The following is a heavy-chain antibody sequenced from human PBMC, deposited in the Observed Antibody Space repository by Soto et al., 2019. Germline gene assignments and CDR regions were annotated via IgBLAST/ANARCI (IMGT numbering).Heavy chain of an antibody. D-gene: IGHD4-17*01. Sequence: GGSLRLSCAASGFTFSSYAMSWVRQAPGKGLEWVSAISGSGGSTYYADSVKGRFTISRDNSKNTLYLQMNSLRAEDTAVYYCLTTVTTSYYYYMDVWGKGTTVTVSS. V-gene: IGHV3-23*01. J-gene: IGHJ6*03. CDR3: LTTVTTSYYYYMDV. CDR2: ISGSGGST. CDR1: GFTFSSYA.